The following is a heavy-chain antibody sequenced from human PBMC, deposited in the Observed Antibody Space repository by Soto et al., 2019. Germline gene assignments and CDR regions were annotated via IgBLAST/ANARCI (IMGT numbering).Heavy chain of an antibody. Sequence: GASVKVSCKASGYTLTSYGISWVRQAPGQGLEWMGWISAYNGNTNYAQKLQGRVTMTTDTSTSTAYMELRSLRSDDTAVYYCARDRRYSSGWYGYVYWGQGTLVTGSS. CDR3: ARDRRYSSGWYGYVY. CDR1: GYTLTSYG. V-gene: IGHV1-18*01. J-gene: IGHJ4*02. CDR2: ISAYNGNT. D-gene: IGHD6-19*01.